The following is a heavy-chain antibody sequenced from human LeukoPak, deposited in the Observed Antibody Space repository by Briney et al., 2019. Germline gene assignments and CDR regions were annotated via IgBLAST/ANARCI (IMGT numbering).Heavy chain of an antibody. V-gene: IGHV3-30*14. CDR1: GFTFSSYA. J-gene: IGHJ4*02. Sequence: GGSLRLSCAASGFTFSSYAMHWVRQAPGKGLEWVAVISYDGSNKYYADSVKGRFTISRDNSKNTLYLQMNSLRAEDTAVYYCAREFWPSGYFGYWGQGTLVTVSS. D-gene: IGHD3-3*01. CDR2: ISYDGSNK. CDR3: AREFWPSGYFGY.